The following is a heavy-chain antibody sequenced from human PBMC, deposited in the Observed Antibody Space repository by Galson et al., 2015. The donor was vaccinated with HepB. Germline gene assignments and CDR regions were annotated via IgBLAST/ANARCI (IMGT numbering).Heavy chain of an antibody. D-gene: IGHD2-2*01. J-gene: IGHJ4*02. CDR3: ARAPAPGSTSFLADY. CDR1: GYTFTSYG. CDR2: ISAYNGNT. V-gene: IGHV1-18*01. Sequence: SVKVSCKASGYTFTSYGISWMRQAPGQGLEWMGWISAYNGNTNYAQKLQGRVTMTTDTSTSTAYMELRSLRSDDTAVYYCARAPAPGSTSFLADYWGQGTLVTVSS.